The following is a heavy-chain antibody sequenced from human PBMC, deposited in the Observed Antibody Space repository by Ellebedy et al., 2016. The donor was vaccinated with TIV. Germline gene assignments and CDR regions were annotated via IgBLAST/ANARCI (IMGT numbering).Heavy chain of an antibody. Sequence: ASVKVSXXASGDTFTTHYIHWVRQAPGQGLEWMGIVSPGGSSASYAQKFQGRVTMTRDTATNTFYMELNSPGSEDTAIYYCARENVVGEERGGYFDYWGQGTLVTVSS. V-gene: IGHV1-46*01. CDR1: GDTFTTHY. J-gene: IGHJ4*02. CDR3: ARENVVGEERGGYFDY. CDR2: VSPGGSSA. D-gene: IGHD2/OR15-2a*01.